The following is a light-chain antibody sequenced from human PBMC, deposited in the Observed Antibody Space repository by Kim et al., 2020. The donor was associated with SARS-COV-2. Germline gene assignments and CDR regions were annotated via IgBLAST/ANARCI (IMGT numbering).Light chain of an antibody. CDR3: QQYNNWPPQVS. CDR1: QSVSSN. Sequence: EIVMTQSPATLSVSPGERATLSCRASQSVSSNLAWYQQKPGQAPRLLIYGESTRVTGIPARFSGSGSGTEFTLTISSLQSEDFAVYYCQQYNNWPPQVSFGQGPKLEI. CDR2: GES. J-gene: IGKJ2*01. V-gene: IGKV3-15*01.